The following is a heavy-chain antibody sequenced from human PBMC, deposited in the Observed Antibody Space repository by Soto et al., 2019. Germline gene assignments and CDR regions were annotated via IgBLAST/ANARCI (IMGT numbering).Heavy chain of an antibody. V-gene: IGHV4-38-2*02. Sequence: SETLSLTCTVSGYSIRNGYYWGWIRQPPGKGLEWIGTIYHSGSTYYNPSLKSRVSISVDTSKNEFSLRLSSVTAADTAVYFCARSVAVPGAHIDYWGQGTQVTVSS. D-gene: IGHD6-19*01. J-gene: IGHJ4*02. CDR3: ARSVAVPGAHIDY. CDR2: IYHSGST. CDR1: GYSIRNGYY.